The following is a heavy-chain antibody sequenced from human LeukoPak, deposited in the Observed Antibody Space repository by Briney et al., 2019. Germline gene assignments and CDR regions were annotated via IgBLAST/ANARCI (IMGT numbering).Heavy chain of an antibody. CDR3: AKSEAYYYYMDV. J-gene: IGHJ6*03. CDR2: IYSGGST. CDR1: GFTFSSYW. Sequence: PGGSLRLSCAASGFTFSSYWMSWVRQAPGKGLEWVSIIYSGGSTYYADSVKGRFTISRDNSKNTLYLQMNSLRAEDTAVYYCAKSEAYYYYMDVWGKGTTVIVSS. V-gene: IGHV3-66*01.